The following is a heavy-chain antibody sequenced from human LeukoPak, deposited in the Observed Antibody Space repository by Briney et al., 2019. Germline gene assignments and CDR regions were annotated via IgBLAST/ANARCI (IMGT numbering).Heavy chain of an antibody. CDR3: AKRGVVIRVILVGFHQEANYLDS. D-gene: IGHD3-22*01. Sequence: GGSLRLSCAVSGITLSNYGMSWVRQAPGKGLEWVAGIGGSGGGTNYADSVKGRFAISRDNPKNTLYLQMNSLRAEDTAVYFCAKRGVVIRVILVGFHQEANYLDSWGQGALVTVSS. CDR2: IGGSGGGT. V-gene: IGHV3-23*01. J-gene: IGHJ4*02. CDR1: GITLSNYG.